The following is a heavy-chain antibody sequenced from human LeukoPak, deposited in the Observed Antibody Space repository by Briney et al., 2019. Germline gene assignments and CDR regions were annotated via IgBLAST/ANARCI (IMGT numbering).Heavy chain of an antibody. Sequence: SETLSLTCTVSGYSISSGYYWGWIRQPPGKGLEWIGYIYYSGSTYYNPSLKSRVTISVDTSKNQFSLKLSSVAAADTAVYYCARGKVVAGYSSGWYEGWGQGTLVTVSS. CDR3: ARGKVVAGYSSGWYEG. V-gene: IGHV4-38-2*02. D-gene: IGHD6-19*01. CDR2: IYYSGST. J-gene: IGHJ4*02. CDR1: GYSISSGYY.